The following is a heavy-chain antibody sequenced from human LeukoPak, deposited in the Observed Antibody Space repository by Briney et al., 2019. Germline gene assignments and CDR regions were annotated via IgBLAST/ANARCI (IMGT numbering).Heavy chain of an antibody. V-gene: IGHV3-30*18. Sequence: GGSLRLSCAASGFTFSSYGMHWVRQAPGKGLEWVAVISYDGSNKYYADSVKGRFTISRDNSKNTLYLQMNSLRAEDTAVYYCAKVLRYFDWSDYYYMDVWGKGTTVTVSS. D-gene: IGHD3-9*01. J-gene: IGHJ6*03. CDR3: AKVLRYFDWSDYYYMDV. CDR1: GFTFSSYG. CDR2: ISYDGSNK.